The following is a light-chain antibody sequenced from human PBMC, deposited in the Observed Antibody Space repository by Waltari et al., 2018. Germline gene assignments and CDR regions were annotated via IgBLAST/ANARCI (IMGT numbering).Light chain of an antibody. Sequence: EIVLTQSPGTLSLSPGESATLSCRTSQSVTRALAWYQQKPGQAPRLLIYCASNRATGIPDRFSGSGSVTDFSLTISSLEPEDFAVYYCQHYLRLPVTFGQGTKVEVK. J-gene: IGKJ1*01. CDR2: CAS. V-gene: IGKV3-20*01. CDR3: QHYLRLPVT. CDR1: QSVTRA.